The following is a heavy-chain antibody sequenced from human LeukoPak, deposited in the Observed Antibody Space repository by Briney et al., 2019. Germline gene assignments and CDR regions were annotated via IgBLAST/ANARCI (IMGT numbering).Heavy chain of an antibody. V-gene: IGHV3-53*01. Sequence: GGSLRLSCAASGFIVSNYYMSWVRQAPGKGLECVSVISADGNIYYADSVKGRFTISRDKAKNTLDLQINSLRAEDTAVYYCVRAGTTFENWGQGTLVTVSS. CDR1: GFIVSNYY. CDR2: ISADGNI. CDR3: VRAGTTFEN. J-gene: IGHJ4*02. D-gene: IGHD2/OR15-2a*01.